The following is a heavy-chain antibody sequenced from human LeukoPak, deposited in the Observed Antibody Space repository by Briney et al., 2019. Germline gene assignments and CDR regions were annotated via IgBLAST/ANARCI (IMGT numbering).Heavy chain of an antibody. CDR2: ISSSGSTI. J-gene: IGHJ6*03. Sequence: GGSLRLSCAASGFTFSDYYMSWIRQAPGKGLEWVSYISSSGSTIYYADSVKGRFTISRDNAKNSLYLQMNSLRAEDTAVYYCANTPFSDYYYYMDVWGKGTTVTVSS. CDR1: GFTFSDYY. CDR3: ANTPFSDYYYYMDV. V-gene: IGHV3-11*01.